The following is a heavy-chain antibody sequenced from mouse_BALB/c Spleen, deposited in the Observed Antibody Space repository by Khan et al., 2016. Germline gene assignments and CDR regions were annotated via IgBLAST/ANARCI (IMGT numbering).Heavy chain of an antibody. Sequence: VQLQQSGPELVKPGASVKISCKASGYSFTGYFMNWVKQSHGKSLEWIGRITPYIGDTFYNQNFKGKATLTVDKSSSTAHLDLLSLTSEDSAVSYCGRAGDYGGFPYWGQGTLVTVSA. CDR3: GRAGDYGGFPY. CDR1: GYSFTGYF. D-gene: IGHD2-4*01. J-gene: IGHJ3*01. V-gene: IGHV1-37*01. CDR2: ITPYIGDT.